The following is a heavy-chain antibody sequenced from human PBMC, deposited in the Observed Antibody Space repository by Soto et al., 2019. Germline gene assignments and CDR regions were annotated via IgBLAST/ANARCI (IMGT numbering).Heavy chain of an antibody. CDR2: IIAGGGST. CDR1: GFTFGFYV. CDR3: EKEGGRARGYNYGKTYFDS. Sequence: PAVSLRLSCAATGFTFGFYVMSWVRQAPGKGLEWVSGIIAGGGSTHYADSVKGRFTISRDNSNNTLFLQMSRLRAEDTAVYYCEKEGGRARGYNYGKTYFDSWGRGTLVTVS. J-gene: IGHJ4*02. D-gene: IGHD5-18*01. V-gene: IGHV3-23*01.